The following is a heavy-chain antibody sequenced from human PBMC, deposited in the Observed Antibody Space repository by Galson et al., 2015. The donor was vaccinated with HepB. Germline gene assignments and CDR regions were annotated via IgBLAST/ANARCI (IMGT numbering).Heavy chain of an antibody. J-gene: IGHJ4*02. CDR3: ARGSTALFDY. CDR1: GDSVSSNSAT. CDR2: TYYRSKWYN. V-gene: IGHV6-1*01. Sequence: CAISGDSVSSNSATWNWIRQSPSRGLEWLGRTYYRSKWYNEYAVSVKSRITLNTDTSKNQFSLQLNSGTPEDTAVYYCARGSTALFDYWGPGTLVTVSS. D-gene: IGHD1-1*01.